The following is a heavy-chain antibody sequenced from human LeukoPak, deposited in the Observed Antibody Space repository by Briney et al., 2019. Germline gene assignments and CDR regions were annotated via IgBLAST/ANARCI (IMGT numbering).Heavy chain of an antibody. Sequence: GGSLRLSCAASGFTFSSYGMHWVRQAPGKGLEWVAFIRYDGSNKYYADSVKGRFTISRDNSKNTLYLQMNSLRAEDTAVYYCAKDPGIAVAGLYYFDYWGQGTLVTVSS. CDR2: IRYDGSNK. CDR3: AKDPGIAVAGLYYFDY. J-gene: IGHJ4*02. CDR1: GFTFSSYG. V-gene: IGHV3-30*02. D-gene: IGHD6-19*01.